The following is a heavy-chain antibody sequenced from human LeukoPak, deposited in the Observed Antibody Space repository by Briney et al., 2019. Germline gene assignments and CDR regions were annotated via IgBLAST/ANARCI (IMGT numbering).Heavy chain of an antibody. CDR3: ARDGLNNLDFDY. D-gene: IGHD1/OR15-1a*01. CDR2: INTDGSST. V-gene: IGHV3-74*01. J-gene: IGHJ4*02. CDR1: GFTFSNYW. Sequence: AGGSLRLSCVASGFTFSNYWMHWVRQAPGKGLVWVSRINTDGSSTDYADSVKGRFTISRDKPKNTLYLQMNSLRAEDTAVYYCARDGLNNLDFDYWGQGTLVTVSS.